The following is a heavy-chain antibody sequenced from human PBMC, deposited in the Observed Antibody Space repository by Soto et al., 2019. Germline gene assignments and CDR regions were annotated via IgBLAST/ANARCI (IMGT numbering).Heavy chain of an antibody. J-gene: IGHJ4*02. V-gene: IGHV3-30*18. Sequence: QVQLVESGGGVVQPGRSLRLSCAASGFTFSSYGMHWVRQAPGKGLEWVAVISYDGSNKYYADSVKGRFTISGDNSKNTMYLQMNSPIAENTAVYYCAKERYSWSYYFDYWGQETLVTVFS. CDR1: GFTFSSYG. CDR2: ISYDGSNK. CDR3: AKERYSWSYYFDY. D-gene: IGHD1-26*01.